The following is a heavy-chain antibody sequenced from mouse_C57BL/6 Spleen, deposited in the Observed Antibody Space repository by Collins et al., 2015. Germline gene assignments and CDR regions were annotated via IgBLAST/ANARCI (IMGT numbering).Heavy chain of an antibody. D-gene: IGHD2-3*01. CDR3: VRDYDGFFDY. CDR2: IRSKSNNYAT. Sequence: EVQLVETGGGLVQPKGSLKLSCAASGFTFNTNAMNWVRQAPGKGLEWVARIRSKSNNYATYYADSVKDRFTISRDDSQSMLYLQMNNLKTEDTAMYYCVRDYDGFFDYWGQGTTLTVSS. J-gene: IGHJ2*01. V-gene: IGHV10S3*01. CDR1: GFTFNTNA.